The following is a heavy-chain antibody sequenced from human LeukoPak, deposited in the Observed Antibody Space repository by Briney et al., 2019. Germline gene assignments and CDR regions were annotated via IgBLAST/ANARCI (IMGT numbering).Heavy chain of an antibody. CDR1: GGSISSGGYS. D-gene: IGHD1-1*01. CDR2: IYHSGST. J-gene: IGHJ6*02. V-gene: IGHV4-30-2*01. Sequence: SETLSLTCAVSGGSISSGGYSWSWIRQPPGKGLEWIGYIYHSGSTYYNPSLKSRVTISVDRSKNQFSLKLSSVTAADTAVYYCARYNYDYYYGMDVWGQGTTVTVSS. CDR3: ARYNYDYYYGMDV.